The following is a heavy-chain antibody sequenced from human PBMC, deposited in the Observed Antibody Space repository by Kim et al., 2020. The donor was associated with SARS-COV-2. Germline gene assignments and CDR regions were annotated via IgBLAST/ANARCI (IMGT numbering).Heavy chain of an antibody. CDR1: GGSISSSSYY. CDR2: IYYSGST. Sequence: SETLSLTCTVSGGSISSSSYYWGWIRQPPGKGLEWIGSIYYSGSTYYNPSLKSRVTISVDTSKNQFSLKLSSVTAADTAVYYCARPYYDFWSGYHAYYYYVMDVWGQGTTVTVSS. J-gene: IGHJ6*02. V-gene: IGHV4-39*01. D-gene: IGHD3-3*01. CDR3: ARPYYDFWSGYHAYYYYVMDV.